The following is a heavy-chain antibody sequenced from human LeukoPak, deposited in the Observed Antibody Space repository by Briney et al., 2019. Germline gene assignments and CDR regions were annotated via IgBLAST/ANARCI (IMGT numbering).Heavy chain of an antibody. CDR3: ARGILFSGRPTMFGEVANYYMDV. CDR1: ADSISNYY. V-gene: IGHV4-4*07. J-gene: IGHJ6*03. CDR2: IYPSGTT. Sequence: SDTLSLTCTVSADSISNYYWSWIRQPAGKGLEWIGRIYPSGTTNYNPSLKSRVTMSVDASKNQFYLKVRSVTAADTAVYYCARGILFSGRPTMFGEVANYYMDVWGKGTVVTVSS. D-gene: IGHD3-3*01.